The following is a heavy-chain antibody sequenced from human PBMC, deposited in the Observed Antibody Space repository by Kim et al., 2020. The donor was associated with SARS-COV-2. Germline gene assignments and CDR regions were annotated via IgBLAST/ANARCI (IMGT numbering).Heavy chain of an antibody. Sequence: ASVKVSCKASGYTFTSYAMHWVRQAPGQRLEWMGWINAGNGNTKYSQKFQGRVTITRDTSARTAYMELSSLRSEDTAVYYFARDHHPHNSFFGYDFWSGYSGLFDYWGQGTLVTVSS. J-gene: IGHJ4*02. D-gene: IGHD3-3*01. CDR2: INAGNGNT. V-gene: IGHV1-3*01. CDR1: GYTFTSYA. CDR3: ARDHHPHNSFFGYDFWSGYSGLFDY.